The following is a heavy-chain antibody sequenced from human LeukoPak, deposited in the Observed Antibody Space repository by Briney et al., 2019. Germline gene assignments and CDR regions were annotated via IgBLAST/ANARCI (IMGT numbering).Heavy chain of an antibody. D-gene: IGHD3-3*01. CDR2: LSNSSSYI. V-gene: IGHV3-21*01. J-gene: IGHJ4*02. CDR3: ARGLRFLEWLSSYFDY. CDR1: GFTFSSYS. Sequence: NPGGSLRLSCAASGFTFSSYSMNWVRQAPGKGLEWVSSLSNSSSYIYYADSVKGRFTISRDNAKNSLYLQMNSLRAEDTAVYYCARGLRFLEWLSSYFDYWGQGTLVTVSS.